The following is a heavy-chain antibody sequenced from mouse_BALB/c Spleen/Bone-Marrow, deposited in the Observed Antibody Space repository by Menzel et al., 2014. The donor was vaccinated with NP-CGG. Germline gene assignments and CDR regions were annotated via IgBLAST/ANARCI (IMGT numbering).Heavy chain of an antibody. CDR1: GYTFSAYT. J-gene: IGHJ2*01. Sequence: VQLKESGPELVKPGASVQISCKTSGYTFSAYTMHWVKQSHGTSLEWIGGINPISGDATSNRKFEDKATLTLAKSSTTAYMDLRSLTSEDSAVYYCARARRGDFWGQGTTLTVSS. CDR3: ARARRGDF. CDR2: INPISGDA. V-gene: IGHV1-18*01.